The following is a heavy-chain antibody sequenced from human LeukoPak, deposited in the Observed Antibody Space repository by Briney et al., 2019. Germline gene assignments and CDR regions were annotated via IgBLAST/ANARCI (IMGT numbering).Heavy chain of an antibody. CDR1: GYTFTGYY. D-gene: IGHD3-3*01. Sequence: ASVKVSCKASGYTFTGYYMHWVRQAPGQGLEWMGRVVPMFGIRNYPQTFRGRVNITADKATNTVYMELRSLRAEDTAIYYCATEPSRSYIFDHLDFWGLGTPVTVSS. J-gene: IGHJ4*02. CDR3: ATEPSRSYIFDHLDF. V-gene: IGHV1-2*02. CDR2: VVPMFGIR.